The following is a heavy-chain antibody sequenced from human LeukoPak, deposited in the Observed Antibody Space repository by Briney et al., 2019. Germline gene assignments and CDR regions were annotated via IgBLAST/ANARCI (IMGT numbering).Heavy chain of an antibody. CDR3: ARLDNWGSYKTPTIDY. CDR1: GYSLTSYW. CDR2: IYPGDSDT. J-gene: IGHJ4*02. Sequence: GESLKISCKGSGYSLTSYWIGWVRQMPGKGLEWMGIIYPGDSDTRYSPSFQGQVTISADKSISTAYLQWSSLKASDTAMYYCARLDNWGSYKTPTIDYWGQGTLVTVSS. D-gene: IGHD3-16*01. V-gene: IGHV5-51*01.